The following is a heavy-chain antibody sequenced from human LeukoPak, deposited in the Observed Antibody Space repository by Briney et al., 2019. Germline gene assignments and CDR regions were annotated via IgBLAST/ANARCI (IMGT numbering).Heavy chain of an antibody. Sequence: GGSLRLSCAASGFTFSNAWMSWVRQAPGKGLEWVGSIKSKTDGGTTDYAAPVKGRFTISRDDSKNTLYLQMNSLKTEDTAVYYCTTDIVATGFDYWGQGTLVTVSS. CDR3: TTDIVATGFDY. CDR1: GFTFSNAW. V-gene: IGHV3-15*01. CDR2: IKSKTDGGTT. D-gene: IGHD5-12*01. J-gene: IGHJ4*02.